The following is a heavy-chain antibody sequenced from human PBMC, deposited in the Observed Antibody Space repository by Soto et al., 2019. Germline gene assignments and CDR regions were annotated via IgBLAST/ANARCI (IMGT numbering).Heavy chain of an antibody. J-gene: IGHJ6*02. CDR2: LSTSGGTI. CDR3: ARAPRNVPAAAISFGMGV. Sequence: EAQLEESGGGLVQPGGSLRLSCAASGFNLNNFEGNWVRQAPGKGLEWIAYLSTSGGTIYFADSVKGRFIISRDNANNPPPLPMERPGGEEKAVHYCARAPRNVPAAAISFGMGVWGQGTTVTVTS. CDR1: GFNLNNFE. V-gene: IGHV3-48*03. D-gene: IGHD2-2*01.